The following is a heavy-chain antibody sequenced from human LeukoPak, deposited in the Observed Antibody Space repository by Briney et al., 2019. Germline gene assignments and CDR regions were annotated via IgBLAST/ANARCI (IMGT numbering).Heavy chain of an antibody. CDR3: TRTGSEDY. CDR1: GFTFDDYA. V-gene: IGHV3-9*01. D-gene: IGHD3-10*01. J-gene: IGHJ4*02. Sequence: GRSLRLSCAASGFTFDDYAMHWVRQAPGKGLEWVSGISWNSGSIGYADSVKGRFTISRDNAKNSLYPQMNSLRAEDTALYYFTRTGSEDYWGQGTLVTVSS. CDR2: ISWNSGSI.